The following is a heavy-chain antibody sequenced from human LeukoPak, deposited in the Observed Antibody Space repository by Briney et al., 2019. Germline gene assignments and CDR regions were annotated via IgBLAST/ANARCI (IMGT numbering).Heavy chain of an antibody. CDR2: FYNSGRS. V-gene: IGHV4-59*01. Sequence: SETLSLTCSVSGGSISSYYWSWIRQPPGKGLEWIGYFYNSGRSTYNPSLKSRVTISADTSKNHFSLKLNSVTTADTAVYYCTRGAGWLIDYWGQGILVTVSS. D-gene: IGHD3-16*01. CDR3: TRGAGWLIDY. CDR1: GGSISSYY. J-gene: IGHJ4*02.